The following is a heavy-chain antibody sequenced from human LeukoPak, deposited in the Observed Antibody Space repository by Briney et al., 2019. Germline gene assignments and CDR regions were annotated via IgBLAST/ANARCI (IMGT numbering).Heavy chain of an antibody. D-gene: IGHD5-24*01. CDR1: GFTFSSYA. Sequence: GGSLRLSCAASGFTFSSYAMSWVRQAPGKGLEWVSAISGSGGSTYYADSVKARFTISRDNSKNTLYLQMNSLRAEDTAVYYCAKGRRNLGGLHHFDYWGQGTLVTVSS. V-gene: IGHV3-23*01. CDR3: AKGRRNLGGLHHFDY. J-gene: IGHJ4*02. CDR2: ISGSGGST.